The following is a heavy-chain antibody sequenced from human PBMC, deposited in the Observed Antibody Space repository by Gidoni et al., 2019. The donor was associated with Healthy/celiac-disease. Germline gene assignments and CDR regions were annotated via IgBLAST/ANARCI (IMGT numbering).Heavy chain of an antibody. V-gene: IGHV1-2*04. CDR2: INPNSGGK. CDR1: VYTFTGYY. J-gene: IGHJ3*02. CDR3: ERALSKDAFDI. Sequence: QVQLVQSGAEVKKPGASVKVSCKASVYTFTGYYMHWVRQAPGQGLEWMGWINPNSGGKNYAQKFQGWVTMTRDTSISTAYMELSRLRSDDTAVYYCERALSKDAFDIWGQGTMVTVSS.